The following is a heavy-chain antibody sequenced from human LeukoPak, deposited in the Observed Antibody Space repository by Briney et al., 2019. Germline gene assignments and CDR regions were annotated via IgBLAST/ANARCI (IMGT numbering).Heavy chain of an antibody. CDR2: IYYSGST. Sequence: PSETLSLTCTVSGGSISSYYWSWIRQPPAKGLEWIGYIYYSGSTNYNPSLKSRVTISVDTSKNQFSLKLSSVTAADTAVYYCARGGRGGYSYGSDYWGQGTLVTVSS. D-gene: IGHD5-18*01. CDR3: ARGGRGGYSYGSDY. V-gene: IGHV4-59*08. J-gene: IGHJ4*02. CDR1: GGSISSYY.